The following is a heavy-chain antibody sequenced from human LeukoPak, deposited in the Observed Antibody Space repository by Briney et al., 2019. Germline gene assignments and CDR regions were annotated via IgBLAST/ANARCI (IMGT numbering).Heavy chain of an antibody. CDR1: GFTFSSYA. CDR3: ARGELGGWYGPYFDY. D-gene: IGHD6-19*01. J-gene: IGHJ4*02. V-gene: IGHV3-30-3*01. Sequence: GGSLRLSCAASGFTFSSYAMHWVRQAPGKGLEWVAVISYDGSNKYYADSVKGRFTISRDNSRNTLYLQMNSLRAEDTAVYYCARGELGGWYGPYFDYWGQGTLVTVSS. CDR2: ISYDGSNK.